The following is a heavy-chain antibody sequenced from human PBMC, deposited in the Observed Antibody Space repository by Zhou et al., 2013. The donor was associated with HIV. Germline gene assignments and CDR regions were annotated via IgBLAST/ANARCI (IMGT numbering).Heavy chain of an antibody. CDR3: ARYLRGSVYHLDY. CDR2: IYTSGEH. Sequence: VQLQESGPGLVKPSETLSLTCTVSGGSISSYYWSWIRQPAGKGLEWIGRIYTSGEHQLQPLLQSRVIISIDTSKNDFSLKLNSVTAADTAVYYCARYLRGSVYHLDYWGQGILVTVSP. CDR1: GGSISSYY. V-gene: IGHV4-4*07. J-gene: IGHJ4*02. D-gene: IGHD5-12*01.